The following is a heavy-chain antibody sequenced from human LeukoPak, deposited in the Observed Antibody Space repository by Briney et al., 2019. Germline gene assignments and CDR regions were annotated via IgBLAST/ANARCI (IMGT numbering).Heavy chain of an antibody. V-gene: IGHV3-23*01. CDR3: ARTTLLRYFDWLSDDAFDT. CDR2: ISGSGGST. CDR1: GFTFSSYA. D-gene: IGHD3-9*01. J-gene: IGHJ3*02. Sequence: GGSLRLSCAASGFTFSSYAMSWVRQAPGKGLEWVSAISGSGGSTYYADSVKGRFTISRDNSKNTLYLQMNSLRAEDTAVYYCARTTLLRYFDWLSDDAFDTWGQGTMVTVSS.